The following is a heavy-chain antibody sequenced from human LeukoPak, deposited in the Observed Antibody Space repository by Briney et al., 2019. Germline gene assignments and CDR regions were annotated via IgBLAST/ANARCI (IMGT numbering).Heavy chain of an antibody. CDR3: VTGFTTMAVDYSDY. V-gene: IGHV1-24*01. D-gene: IGHD5-18*01. CDR1: GKTLSDLS. Sequence: ASVKVSCKVSGKTLSDLSIHWLRQPPGKGLEWLGGSDPEDGERTYAQMFQGRVTMTEDTSIDTAYMELSSLRSEDTAVYYCVTGFTTMAVDYSDYWGQGPLVTVSP. CDR2: SDPEDGER. J-gene: IGHJ4*02.